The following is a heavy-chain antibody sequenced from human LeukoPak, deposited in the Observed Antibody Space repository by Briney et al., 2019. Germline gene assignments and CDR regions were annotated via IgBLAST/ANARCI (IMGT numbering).Heavy chain of an antibody. CDR2: ISSSSSYI. CDR1: GFTFSSYS. Sequence: PGGSLRLSCAPSGFTFSSYSMNWVRQAPGKGLEWVSSISSSSSYIYYADSVKGRFTISRDNAKNSLYLQMNSLRAEDTAVYYCARPNSPDIVVVPAADNWFDPWGQGTLVTVSS. CDR3: ARPNSPDIVVVPAADNWFDP. D-gene: IGHD2-2*01. J-gene: IGHJ5*02. V-gene: IGHV3-21*01.